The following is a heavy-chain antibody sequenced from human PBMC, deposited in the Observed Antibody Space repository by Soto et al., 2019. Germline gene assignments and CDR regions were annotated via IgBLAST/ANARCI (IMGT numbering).Heavy chain of an antibody. CDR1: GYTFTSYA. J-gene: IGHJ5*01. D-gene: IGHD2-15*01. CDR3: ARGIVVVVAATRHCRFAS. Sequence: GASVKVSCKASGYTFTSYAMHWVRQAPGQRLEWMGWINAGNGNTKYSQKFQGRVTITRDTSASTAYMELSSLRSEDTAVYYCARGIVVVVAATRHCRFASWGQGTLVTVSS. V-gene: IGHV1-3*01. CDR2: INAGNGNT.